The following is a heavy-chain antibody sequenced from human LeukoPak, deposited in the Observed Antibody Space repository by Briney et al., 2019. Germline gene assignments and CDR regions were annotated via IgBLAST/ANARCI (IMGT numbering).Heavy chain of an antibody. CDR1: GFTFSNYA. CDR2: IKQDGSEI. V-gene: IGHV3-7*01. J-gene: IGHJ3*01. Sequence: GGSLRLSCAASGFTFSNYAMSWVRQASGKGLEWVANIKQDGSEIHYLDSVKGRFTISRDNARNSLYLQMNDLRVEDTAVYYCARTKAFDFWGQGTTVTVSS. CDR3: ARTKAFDF.